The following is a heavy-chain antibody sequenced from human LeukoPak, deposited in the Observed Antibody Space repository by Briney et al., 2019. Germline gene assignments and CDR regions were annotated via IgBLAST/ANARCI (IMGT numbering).Heavy chain of an antibody. CDR1: GGSFSGDY. V-gene: IGHV4-34*01. CDR2: INHSGST. CDR3: ARVGDSSGYYYGITEYFQH. D-gene: IGHD3-22*01. J-gene: IGHJ1*01. Sequence: SETLSLTCAVYGGSFSGDYWSLIRQPPAKGLEWIGEINHSGSTNYNPSLKSRVTISVDTSKNQFSLKLSSVTAADTAVYYCARVGDSSGYYYGITEYFQHWGQGTLVTVSS.